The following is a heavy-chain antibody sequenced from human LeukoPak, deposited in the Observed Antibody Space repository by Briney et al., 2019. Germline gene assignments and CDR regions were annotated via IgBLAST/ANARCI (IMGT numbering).Heavy chain of an antibody. J-gene: IGHJ6*02. CDR2: IIPIFGTA. CDR3: AALKDVDTAMVPYYYYGMDV. D-gene: IGHD5-18*01. CDR1: GGTFSSYA. Sequence: SVKVSCKASGGTFSSYAISWVRQAPGQGLEWMGGIIPIFGTANYAQKFQGRVTITADESTSTAYMELSSLRSEDTAVYYCAALKDVDTAMVPYYYYGMDVWGQGTTVTVYS. V-gene: IGHV1-69*13.